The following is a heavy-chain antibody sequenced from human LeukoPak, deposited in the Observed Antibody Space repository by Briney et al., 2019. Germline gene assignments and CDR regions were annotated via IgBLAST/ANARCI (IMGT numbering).Heavy chain of an antibody. CDR3: ARQVVSAAMQDAFDI. CDR1: GYSFSSYW. CDR2: IYPGDSDT. Sequence: GESLKISCKGSGYSFSSYWIGWVRQMPGKGLEWMGIIYPGDSDTRYSPSFQGQVTISADKSISTAYLQWSSLKASDTAIYYCARQVVSAAMQDAFDIWGQGTMVTVSS. J-gene: IGHJ3*02. V-gene: IGHV5-51*01. D-gene: IGHD2-2*01.